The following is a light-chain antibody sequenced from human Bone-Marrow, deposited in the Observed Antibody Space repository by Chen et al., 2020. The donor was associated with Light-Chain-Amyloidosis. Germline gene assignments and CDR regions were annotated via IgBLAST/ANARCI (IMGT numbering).Light chain of an antibody. CDR2: EVT. Sequence: QSALTQPAPVSGSPGQSLTISSTGTSSDVGGDNHVSWYQQHPDKAPKLMIYEVTNRPSWVPDRFSGSKSDNTASLTISGLQTEDEADYFCSSYTITNTLVFGSGTRVTVL. V-gene: IGLV2-14*01. CDR3: SSYTITNTLV. J-gene: IGLJ1*01. CDR1: SSDVGGDNH.